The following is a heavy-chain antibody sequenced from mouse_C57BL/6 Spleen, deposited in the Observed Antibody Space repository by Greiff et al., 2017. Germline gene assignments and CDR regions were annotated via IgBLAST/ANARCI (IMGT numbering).Heavy chain of an antibody. CDR3: ARGGGLLPFDY. J-gene: IGHJ2*01. Sequence: EVKLQQSGPELVKPGASVKISCKASGYSFTGYYMNWVKQSPEKSLEWIGEINPSTGGTTYNQKFKAKATLTVDKSSSTAYMQLKRLTSEDSAVYYCARGGGLLPFDYWGQGTTLTVSS. V-gene: IGHV1-42*01. D-gene: IGHD2-3*01. CDR1: GYSFTGYY. CDR2: INPSTGGT.